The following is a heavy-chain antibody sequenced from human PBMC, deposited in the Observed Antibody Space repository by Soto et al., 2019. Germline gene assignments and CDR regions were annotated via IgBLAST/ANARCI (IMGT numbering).Heavy chain of an antibody. V-gene: IGHV1-2*02. CDR3: AREAGSGSYQPFDY. D-gene: IGHD1-26*01. CDR2: TNPNSGGT. J-gene: IGHJ4*02. Sequence: QVQLVQSGAEVKKPGASVKVSCKASGYTFTGYYMHWVRQAPGQGLEWMGWTNPNSGGTNYAQKFQGMVTMTRDTSISTAYMELSRLRSDDTAVYYCAREAGSGSYQPFDYWGQGTLVTVSS. CDR1: GYTFTGYY.